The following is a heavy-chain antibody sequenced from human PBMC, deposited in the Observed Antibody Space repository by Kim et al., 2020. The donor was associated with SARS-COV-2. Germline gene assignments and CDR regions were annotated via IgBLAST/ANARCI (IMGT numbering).Heavy chain of an antibody. CDR2: IWSDGSNK. J-gene: IGHJ6*02. Sequence: GGSLRLSCAASGFTFSSYGMHWVRQAPGKGLEWVAVIWSDGSNKNYADSVKGRFTISRDNSKNTLYLQMNSLRAEDTAVYYCAKDRPAAGKGYYYYYGMDVWGQGTPVTVSS. D-gene: IGHD6-13*01. CDR1: GFTFSSYG. V-gene: IGHV3-33*06. CDR3: AKDRPAAGKGYYYYYGMDV.